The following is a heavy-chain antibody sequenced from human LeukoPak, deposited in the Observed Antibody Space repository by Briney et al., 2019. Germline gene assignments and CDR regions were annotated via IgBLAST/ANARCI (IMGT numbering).Heavy chain of an antibody. D-gene: IGHD3-3*01. Sequence: SVKVSCKASGGTFSSYAISWVRQAPGRGLEWMGGIIPIFGTANYAQKFQGRVTITADESTSTAYMELSSLRSEDAAVYYCARGNPDFWSGYFDYWGQGTLVTVSS. CDR2: IIPIFGTA. V-gene: IGHV1-69*13. CDR3: ARGNPDFWSGYFDY. CDR1: GGTFSSYA. J-gene: IGHJ4*02.